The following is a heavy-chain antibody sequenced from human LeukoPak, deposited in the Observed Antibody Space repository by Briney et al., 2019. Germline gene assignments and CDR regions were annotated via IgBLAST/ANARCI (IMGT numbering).Heavy chain of an antibody. V-gene: IGHV4-39*01. CDR3: ARDYYGSGSYYYYYYYGMDV. CDR1: GGFISSSSYY. CDR2: IYYSGST. D-gene: IGHD3-10*01. J-gene: IGHJ6*02. Sequence: SETLSLTCTVSGGFISSSSYYWGWIRQPPGKGLEWVGSIYYSGSTYYNPSLKSRVTISVDTSKNQFSLKLSSVTAADTAVYYCARDYYGSGSYYYYYYYGMDVWGQGTTVTVSS.